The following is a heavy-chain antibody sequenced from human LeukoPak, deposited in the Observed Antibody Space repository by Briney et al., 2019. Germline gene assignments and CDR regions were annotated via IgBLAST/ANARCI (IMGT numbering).Heavy chain of an antibody. V-gene: IGHV1-18*01. J-gene: IGHJ6*03. D-gene: IGHD4-17*01. CDR2: INPDEDNT. Sequence: GSVNVSCKASGYTFTSNGIIWVRQAPGQGLEWVGWINPDEDNTEYAQTFQGGLTMTTDTPSTTIYMELRSLTPDNTAFYYCARVYGYYYYYMDVWGEGTTVTVSS. CDR1: GYTFTSNG. CDR3: ARVYGYYYYYMDV.